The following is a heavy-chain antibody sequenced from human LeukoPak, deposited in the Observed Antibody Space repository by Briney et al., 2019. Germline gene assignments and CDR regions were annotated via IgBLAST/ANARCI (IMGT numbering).Heavy chain of an antibody. J-gene: IGHJ4*02. Sequence: PGGSLRLSCAASGFTFSSYGMHWVRQAPGKGLEWVAVISYDGSNKYYADSVKGRFTISRDNSKNTLYLQMNSLRAEDTAVYYCAKDPGGGGYLDYWGQGTLVTVSS. CDR1: GFTFSSYG. CDR2: ISYDGSNK. CDR3: AKDPGGGGYLDY. D-gene: IGHD3-16*01. V-gene: IGHV3-30*18.